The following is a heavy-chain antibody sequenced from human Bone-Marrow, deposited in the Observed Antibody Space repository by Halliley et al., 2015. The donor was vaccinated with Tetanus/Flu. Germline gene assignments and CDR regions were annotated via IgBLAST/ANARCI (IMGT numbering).Heavy chain of an antibody. V-gene: IGHV3-21*01. CDR3: ARVKTPEGGWHYYYGLDV. CDR2: ISSGSSYI. Sequence: SLRLSCAASGFSFSDYTMNWVRQAPGKGLEWVSSISSGSSYIYYADSVKGRFTISRDNAKNSLYLQINSLRADDTAVYYCARVKTPEGGWHYYYGLDVWGQGITVTVSS. J-gene: IGHJ6*02. CDR1: GFSFSDYT. D-gene: IGHD6-19*01.